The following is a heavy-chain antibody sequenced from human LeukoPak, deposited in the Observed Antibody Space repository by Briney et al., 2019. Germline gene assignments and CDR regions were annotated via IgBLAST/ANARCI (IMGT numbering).Heavy chain of an antibody. CDR2: ISYDGSNK. CDR3: ARAQTMGIAAAGTWWVY. J-gene: IGHJ4*02. Sequence: PGGSLRLSCAASGFTFSSYGMHWVRQAPGKGLEWVAVISYDGSNKYYADSVKGRFTISRDNSKNTLYLQMNSLRAEDTAVYYCARAQTMGIAAAGTWWVYWGQGTLVTVSS. V-gene: IGHV3-30*03. CDR1: GFTFSSYG. D-gene: IGHD6-13*01.